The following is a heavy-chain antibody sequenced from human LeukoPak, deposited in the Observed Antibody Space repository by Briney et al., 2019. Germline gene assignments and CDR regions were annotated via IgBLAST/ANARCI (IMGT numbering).Heavy chain of an antibody. CDR3: ARQGDFWSLSHHPIDY. J-gene: IGHJ4*02. CDR1: GFTFSSYE. V-gene: IGHV3-48*03. CDR2: ISASGTIT. Sequence: GGSLRLSCAASGFTFSSYEMNWVRQAPGKGLEWISYISASGTITHYADSVEGRFTISRDNAKNSLYLQMNSLRAEDTALYYCARQGDFWSLSHHPIDYWGQGTLVTVSS. D-gene: IGHD3-3*01.